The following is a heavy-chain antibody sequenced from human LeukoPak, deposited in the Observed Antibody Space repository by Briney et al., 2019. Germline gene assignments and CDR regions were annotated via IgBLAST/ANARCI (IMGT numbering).Heavy chain of an antibody. J-gene: IGHJ4*02. CDR2: KNPNSGNS. CDR3: TREGPDY. Sequence: SSEKVSCKASGDTFTNYDINWVRQATGQGLEWMGYKNPNSGNSAYAQKFQGRVTITTDASISTAYMELSGLRSEDTALYYCTREGPDYCGQGTLVTVSS. CDR1: GDTFTNYD. V-gene: IGHV1-8*01.